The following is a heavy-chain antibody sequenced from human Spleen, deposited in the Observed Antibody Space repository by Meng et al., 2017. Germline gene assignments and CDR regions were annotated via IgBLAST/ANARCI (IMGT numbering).Heavy chain of an antibody. Sequence: LRLSCTVSGGSISSGGYYWSWIRQHPGKGLEWIGYIYYSGSTYYNPSLKSRVTISVDTSKNQFSLKLSSVTAADTAVYYCARAFDDILTGYYGSLDAFDIWGQGTMVTVSS. J-gene: IGHJ3*02. CDR3: ARAFDDILTGYYGSLDAFDI. V-gene: IGHV4-31*03. CDR2: IYYSGST. D-gene: IGHD3-9*01. CDR1: GGSISSGGYY.